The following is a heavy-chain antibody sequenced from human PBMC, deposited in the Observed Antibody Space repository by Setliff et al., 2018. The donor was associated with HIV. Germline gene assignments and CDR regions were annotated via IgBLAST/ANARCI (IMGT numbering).Heavy chain of an antibody. Sequence: GSLRLSCAASGFAFNEHWMHWVRQSPGKGLMWVARINSFGSVTNYADSVKGRFTVTRNNAKKTLYLHVNSLRVDDTAVYYCARNVDRGGAFDIWGQGTMVT. V-gene: IGHV3-74*01. CDR3: ARNVDRGGAFDI. CDR2: INSFGSVT. J-gene: IGHJ3*02. CDR1: GFAFNEHW. D-gene: IGHD3-10*01.